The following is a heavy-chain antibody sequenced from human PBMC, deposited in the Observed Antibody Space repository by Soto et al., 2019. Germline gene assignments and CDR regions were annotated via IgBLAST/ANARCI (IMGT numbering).Heavy chain of an antibody. D-gene: IGHD2-2*02. J-gene: IGHJ6*02. CDR2: INPNSGGT. Sequence: SVKVSCKASGYTFTGYYMHWVRQARGQGLGWVGWINPNSGGTNYAQKFQGRVTMTRDTSISTAYMELSRLRSDDTAVYYCASRCSSTSCYKVLDYYYGMDVWGQGTTVTVSS. CDR3: ASRCSSTSCYKVLDYYYGMDV. V-gene: IGHV1-2*02. CDR1: GYTFTGYY.